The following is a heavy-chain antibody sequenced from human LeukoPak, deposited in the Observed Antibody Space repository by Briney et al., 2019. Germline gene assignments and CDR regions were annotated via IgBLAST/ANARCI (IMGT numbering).Heavy chain of an antibody. CDR1: GFTFSSYA. V-gene: IGHV3-30*04. D-gene: IGHD6-13*01. CDR3: ARENLAAYRGNFDY. J-gene: IGHJ4*02. Sequence: GGSLRLSCAASGFTFSSYAMHWVRQAPGKGLEWVAVISYDGSNKYYADSVKGRFTISRDNSKNTLYLQMNSLRAEDTAVYYCARENLAAYRGNFDYWGQGTLVTVSS. CDR2: ISYDGSNK.